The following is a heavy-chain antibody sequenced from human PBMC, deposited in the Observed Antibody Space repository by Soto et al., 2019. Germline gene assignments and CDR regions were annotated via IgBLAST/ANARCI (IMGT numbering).Heavy chain of an antibody. CDR1: GGTLSSYT. Sequence: GASVEVSCKASGGTLSSYTISWLRQAPGQGLEWMGMINTTGGKTNYAQKFQGRVTMTRDTSTSTVYLQLSSLRSEDTAVYYCASLITGYNIIPADYWGQGTLVTVSS. CDR3: ASLITGYNIIPADY. V-gene: IGHV1-46*01. D-gene: IGHD1-20*01. J-gene: IGHJ4*02. CDR2: INTTGGKT.